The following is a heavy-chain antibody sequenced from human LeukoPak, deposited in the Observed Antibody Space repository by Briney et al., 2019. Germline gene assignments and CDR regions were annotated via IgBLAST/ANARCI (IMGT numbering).Heavy chain of an antibody. J-gene: IGHJ4*02. Sequence: GGSLRLSCAASGFTFSSYAMHWVRQAPGKGLEWVAVISYDGSNKYYADSVKGRSTISRDNSKNTLYLQMNSLRAEDTAVYYCAKSAAGFDYWGQGTLVTVSS. V-gene: IGHV3-30-3*01. D-gene: IGHD6-25*01. CDR2: ISYDGSNK. CDR1: GFTFSSYA. CDR3: AKSAAGFDY.